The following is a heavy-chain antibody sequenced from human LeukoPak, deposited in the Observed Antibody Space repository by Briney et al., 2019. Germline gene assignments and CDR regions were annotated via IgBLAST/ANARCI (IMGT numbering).Heavy chain of an antibody. CDR3: VRFLEWLNGYDY. J-gene: IGHJ4*02. V-gene: IGHV1-24*01. CDR2: FDPEDGET. D-gene: IGHD3-3*01. CDR1: GYTLTELS. Sequence: GASVKVSCKVSGYTLTELSMHWVRQAPGKGLEWMGGFDPEDGETIYAQKFQGRVTMTRNTSISTAYMELSSLRSEDTAVYYCVRFLEWLNGYDYWGQGTLVTVSS.